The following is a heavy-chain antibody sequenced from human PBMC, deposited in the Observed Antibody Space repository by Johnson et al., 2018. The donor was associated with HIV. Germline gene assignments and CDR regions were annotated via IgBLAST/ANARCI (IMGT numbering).Heavy chain of an antibody. V-gene: IGHV3-30*18. Sequence: VQLLESGGGVVQPGRSLRLSCAASGFTFSSYGMAWVRQAPGKGLEWVSGITWNSGHMGYADSVKGRFTISRDTSKNTLYLQMNSLRAEDTAVYYCAKDVQVRGIVLMVTLFDAFDIWGQGTMVTVSS. CDR1: GFTFSSYG. CDR2: ITWNSGHM. D-gene: IGHD2-8*01. CDR3: AKDVQVRGIVLMVTLFDAFDI. J-gene: IGHJ3*02.